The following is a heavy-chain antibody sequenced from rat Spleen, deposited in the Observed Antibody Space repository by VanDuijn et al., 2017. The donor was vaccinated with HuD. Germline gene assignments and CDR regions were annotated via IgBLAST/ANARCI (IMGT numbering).Heavy chain of an antibody. D-gene: IGHD1-6*01. Sequence: EVQLVESGGGLVQPGRSLKLSCTASGFTFSTFPMVWVRQAPKKGLEWVASISSGGGGTYYADSVEGRFTISRDNAKSTLYLQMDSLRSEDTATYYCARHRGILRIITIYFDYWGQGVMVTVSS. CDR2: ISSGGGGT. CDR1: GFTFSTFP. J-gene: IGHJ2*01. CDR3: ARHRGILRIITIYFDY. V-gene: IGHV5-25*01.